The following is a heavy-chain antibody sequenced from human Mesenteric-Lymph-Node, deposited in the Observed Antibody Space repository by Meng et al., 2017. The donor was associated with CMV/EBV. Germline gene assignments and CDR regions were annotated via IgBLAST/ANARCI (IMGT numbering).Heavy chain of an antibody. J-gene: IGHJ4*02. CDR1: GYTFTGYY. Sequence: CKPSGYTFTGYYMHWVRQGPGQGLEWMGRINPNSGGTNYAQKFQGRVTMTRDTSISTAYMELSRLRSDDTAVYYCARGVIAAAGIDYWGQGSLVTVSS. V-gene: IGHV1-2*06. CDR3: ARGVIAAAGIDY. CDR2: INPNSGGT. D-gene: IGHD6-13*01.